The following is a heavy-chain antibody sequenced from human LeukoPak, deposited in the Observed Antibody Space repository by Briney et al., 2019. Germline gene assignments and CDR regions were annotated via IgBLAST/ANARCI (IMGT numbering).Heavy chain of an antibody. CDR3: ATDPPYSSSCYYFDY. J-gene: IGHJ4*02. CDR1: GFTFSSYG. V-gene: IGHV3-30*02. CDR2: IRYDGSNK. D-gene: IGHD6-13*01. Sequence: GGTLRLSCAASGFTFSSYGMSWVRQAPGKGLEWVAFIRYDGSNKYYADSVKGRFTISRDNSRSTLYLQMNSLRAEDTAVYYCATDPPYSSSCYYFDYWGQGTLVTVSS.